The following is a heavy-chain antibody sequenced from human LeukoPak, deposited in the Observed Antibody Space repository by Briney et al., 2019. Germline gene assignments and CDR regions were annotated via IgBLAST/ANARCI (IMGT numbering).Heavy chain of an antibody. CDR1: GFTFSSYG. J-gene: IGHJ3*02. V-gene: IGHV3-30*03. D-gene: IGHD1-26*01. Sequence: PGGSLRLSCAASGFTFSSYGMHWVRQAPGKGLEWVAVISYDGSNKYYADSVKGRFTISRDNSKNTLYLQMNSLRAEDTAVYYCARGLVGATGPSDAFDIWGQGTMVTVSS. CDR2: ISYDGSNK. CDR3: ARGLVGATGPSDAFDI.